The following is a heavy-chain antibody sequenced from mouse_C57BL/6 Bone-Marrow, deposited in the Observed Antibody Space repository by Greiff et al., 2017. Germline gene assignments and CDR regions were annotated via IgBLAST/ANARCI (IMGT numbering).Heavy chain of an antibody. CDR1: GYTFTDYN. CDR2: INPNNGGT. D-gene: IGHD1-1*01. CDR3: AISLITTVVATDWYFDV. J-gene: IGHJ1*03. Sequence: VQLQQSGPELVKPGASVKIPCTASGYTFTDYNMDWVKQSHGKSLEWIGDINPNNGGTIYNQKFKGKSTLTVDKSSSTAYMELRSLTSEDTAVYYWAISLITTVVATDWYFDVWGTGTTVTVSS. V-gene: IGHV1-18*01.